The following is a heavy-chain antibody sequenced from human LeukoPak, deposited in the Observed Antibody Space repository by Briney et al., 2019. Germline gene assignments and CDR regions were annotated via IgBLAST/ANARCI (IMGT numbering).Heavy chain of an antibody. D-gene: IGHD5-18*01. CDR1: GFTFTSSA. CDR2: IVVGSGNT. Sequence: SVKVSCKASGFTFTSSAMQCVRQARGQRLEGIGWIVVGSGNTNYAQKFQERVTITRDMSTSTAYMELSSLRSEDTAVYYCAAVRTGYGRTYFDYWGQGTLVTVSS. CDR3: AAVRTGYGRTYFDY. J-gene: IGHJ4*02. V-gene: IGHV1-58*02.